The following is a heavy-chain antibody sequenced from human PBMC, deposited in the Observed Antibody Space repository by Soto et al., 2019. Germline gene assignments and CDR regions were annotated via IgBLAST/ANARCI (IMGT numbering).Heavy chain of an antibody. V-gene: IGHV1-2*02. CDR1: GYTFTGYY. CDR3: AREPPYDSSGLWYYGMDV. CDR2: INPNSGGT. D-gene: IGHD3-22*01. Sequence: GASVKVSCKASGYTFTGYYMHWVRQAPGQGLEWMGWINPNSGGTNYAQKFQGRVTMTRDTSISTAYMERSRLRSDDTAVYYCAREPPYDSSGLWYYGMDVWGQGTTVTVSS. J-gene: IGHJ6*02.